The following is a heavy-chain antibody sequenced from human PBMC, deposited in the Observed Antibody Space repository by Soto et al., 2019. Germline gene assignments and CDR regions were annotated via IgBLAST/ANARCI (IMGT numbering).Heavy chain of an antibody. CDR1: GFTFSSYE. J-gene: IGHJ4*02. CDR2: ISSSGSTI. Sequence: GGSLRLSCAASGFTFSSYEMNWVRQAPGKGLEWVSYISSSGSTIYYADSVKGRFTISRDNAKNSLYLQMNSLRAEDTAVYYCAREVYSSGWYDYWGQGTLVTVSS. CDR3: AREVYSSGWYDY. V-gene: IGHV3-48*03. D-gene: IGHD6-19*01.